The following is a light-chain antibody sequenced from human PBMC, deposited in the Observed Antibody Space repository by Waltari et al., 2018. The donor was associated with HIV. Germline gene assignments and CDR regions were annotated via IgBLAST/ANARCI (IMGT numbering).Light chain of an antibody. CDR1: SSNIGGNA. V-gene: IGLV1-44*01. Sequence: QSVLTQPPSASGAHGQRVSIFCSGSSSNIGGNAVNRYQQRPGTTPHLLISRNNRGRAGVPVRFSASKSGTSASLAISGLQSEDDADYYFGAWDDSLYGHVVFGGGTKLTVL. J-gene: IGLJ2*01. CDR2: RNN. CDR3: GAWDDSLYGHVV.